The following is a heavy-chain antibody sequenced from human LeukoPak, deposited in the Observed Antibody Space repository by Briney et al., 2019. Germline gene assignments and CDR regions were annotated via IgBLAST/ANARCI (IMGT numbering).Heavy chain of an antibody. CDR1: GFTLSDHW. CDR3: GRDIVFGSGSIDS. D-gene: IGHD3-10*01. V-gene: IGHV3-74*01. CDR2: IRSDGGDI. J-gene: IGHJ4*02. Sequence: GGSLRLSCAAAGFTLSDHWMHWVRQIPGKGLEWVSRIRSDGGDINYAGAVKGRFTISRDSAKNTLYLQMNSLGVEDTAVYYCGRDIVFGSGSIDSWGQGVLVTVSS.